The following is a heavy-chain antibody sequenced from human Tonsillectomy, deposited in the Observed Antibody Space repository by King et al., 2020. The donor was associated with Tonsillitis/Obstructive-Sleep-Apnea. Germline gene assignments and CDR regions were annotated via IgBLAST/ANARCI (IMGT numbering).Heavy chain of an antibody. CDR1: GGTFISAA. CDR2: MIPSFGTT. D-gene: IGHD4-17*01. Sequence: VQLVQSGAEVKKSGSSVKVSCKASGGTFISAAISWVRQAPGQGLEWMGGMIPSFGTTKYAQKFQGRVKITADESTSTAYMELSSLRSEDTAVYYCAHPRGYGDFRDAFDFWGQGTMVTVSS. CDR3: AHPRGYGDFRDAFDF. V-gene: IGHV1-69*01. J-gene: IGHJ3*01.